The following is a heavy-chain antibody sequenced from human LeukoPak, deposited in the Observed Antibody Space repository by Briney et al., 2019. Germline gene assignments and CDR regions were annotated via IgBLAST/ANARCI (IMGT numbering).Heavy chain of an antibody. CDR1: GGSFSGYY. J-gene: IGHJ4*02. Sequence: PSETLSLTCAVYGGSFSGYYWSWIRQPPGKGLEWIGEINHSGSTNYNPSLKSRVTISIDTSKNQFSLRLSSVTAADTAVYYCARDYDILTSYYYWGQGTLVTVSS. V-gene: IGHV4-34*01. CDR2: INHSGST. D-gene: IGHD3-9*01. CDR3: ARDYDILTSYYY.